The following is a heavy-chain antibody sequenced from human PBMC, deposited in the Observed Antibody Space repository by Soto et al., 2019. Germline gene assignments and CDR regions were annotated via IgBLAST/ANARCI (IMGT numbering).Heavy chain of an antibody. Sequence: QVHLVQSGAEVKKPGASVKVSCKGSGYGFTTYGITWVRQAPGQGLEWMAWISAHNGNTNYAQKLQGRVNVTRDTSTSTAYMELRSLRSDDTVVYYCARGRYGDYWGQGALVTVSS. CDR1: GYGFTTYG. CDR2: ISAHNGNT. D-gene: IGHD1-1*01. CDR3: ARGRYGDY. J-gene: IGHJ4*02. V-gene: IGHV1-18*01.